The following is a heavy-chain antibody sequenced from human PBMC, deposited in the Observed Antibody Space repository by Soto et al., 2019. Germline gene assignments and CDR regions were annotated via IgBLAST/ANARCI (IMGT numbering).Heavy chain of an antibody. CDR3: ARGVVVVVGPPEIYAFAI. D-gene: IGHD2-15*01. V-gene: IGHV4-61*01. J-gene: IGHJ3*02. Sequence: PSETLSLTCTVSGVSVTRGSYDWSWIRQPPGKGLEWIGYIYYSGSTKYNPSLKSRGTISEDTSKNQFSLKLNSVTAADTAVYYCARGVVVVVGPPEIYAFAIWGQGTMVTVSS. CDR1: GVSVTRGSYD. CDR2: IYYSGST.